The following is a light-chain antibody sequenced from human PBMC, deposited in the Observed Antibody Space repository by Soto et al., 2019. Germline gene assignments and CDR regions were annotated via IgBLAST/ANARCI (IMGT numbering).Light chain of an antibody. CDR3: AAWDDSLRGV. V-gene: IGLV1-47*01. CDR1: SSNIGSNY. Sequence: QSVLTQPPSASGTPRQRVTISCSGSSSNIGSNYVYWYQQLPGTAPKLLIYRNNQRPSGVPDRFSGSKSGTSASLAISGLRSEDEADYYCAAWDDSLRGVFGGGTKVTVL. CDR2: RNN. J-gene: IGLJ2*01.